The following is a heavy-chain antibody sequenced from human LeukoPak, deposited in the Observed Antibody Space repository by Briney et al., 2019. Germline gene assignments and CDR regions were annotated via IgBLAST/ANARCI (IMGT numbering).Heavy chain of an antibody. CDR2: IWYDGSNK. J-gene: IGHJ1*01. V-gene: IGHV3-33*03. D-gene: IGHD6-13*01. CDR1: GFTFSSYG. Sequence: GGSLRLSCAASGFTFSSYGMHWVRQAPGKGLEWVAVIWYDGSNKYYADSVKGRFTISRDNAKNSLYLQMNSLRAEDTAVYYCASTLAQQLVRGYFQHWGQGTLVTVSS. CDR3: ASTLAQQLVRGYFQH.